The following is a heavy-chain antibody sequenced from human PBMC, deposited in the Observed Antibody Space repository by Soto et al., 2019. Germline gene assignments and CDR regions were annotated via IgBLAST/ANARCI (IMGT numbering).Heavy chain of an antibody. J-gene: IGHJ4*02. D-gene: IGHD3-9*01. Sequence: ASVKVSCKASGYTFTSYAMHWVRQAPGQRLEWMGWINAGNGNTKYSQKFQGRVTITRDTSASTAYMELSSLRSEDTAVYYCARDATDFYYDILTGLDYWGQGTLVTVSS. V-gene: IGHV1-3*01. CDR2: INAGNGNT. CDR3: ARDATDFYYDILTGLDY. CDR1: GYTFTSYA.